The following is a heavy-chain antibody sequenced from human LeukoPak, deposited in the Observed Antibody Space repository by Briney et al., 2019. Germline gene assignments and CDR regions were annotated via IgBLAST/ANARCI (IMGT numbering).Heavy chain of an antibody. CDR3: ARLFLSQPEYYYYYYMDV. J-gene: IGHJ6*03. CDR1: GYTFTSYD. V-gene: IGHV1-8*02. Sequence: ASVKVSCKASGYTFTSYDINWVRQATGQGLEWMGWMNPNSGNTGYAQKFQGRVTMTRNTSISTAYMELSSLRSEDTAVYYWARLFLSQPEYYYYYYMDVWGKGTTVTVSS. CDR2: MNPNSGNT. D-gene: IGHD1-14*01.